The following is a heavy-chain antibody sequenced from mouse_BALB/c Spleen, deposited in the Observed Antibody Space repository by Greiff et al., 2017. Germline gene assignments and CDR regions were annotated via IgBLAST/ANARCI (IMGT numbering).Heavy chain of an antibody. Sequence: VQLQESGAELVRPGTSVKVSCKASGYAFTNYLIEWVKQRPGQGLEWIGVINPGSGGTNYNEKFKGKATLTAEKSSSTAYMQLSSLTSDDSAVYCCAREGYDGACAYWGQGSLVTVSA. V-gene: IGHV1-54*01. CDR2: INPGSGGT. CDR3: AREGYDGACAY. CDR1: GYAFTNYL. J-gene: IGHJ3*01. D-gene: IGHD2-3*01.